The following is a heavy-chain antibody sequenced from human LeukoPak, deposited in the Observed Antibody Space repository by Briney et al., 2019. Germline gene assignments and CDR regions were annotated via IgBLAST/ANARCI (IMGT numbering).Heavy chain of an antibody. D-gene: IGHD1-1*01. V-gene: IGHV3-11*01. CDR3: ARAFGTARIYNWFDP. CDR1: GFTFSDYY. J-gene: IGHJ5*02. CDR2: ISSSVSTI. Sequence: GGSLRLSCAASGFTFSDYYMSWIRQAPGKGLEWVSYISSSVSTIYYADSVKGRFTISRDNAKNSLYLQMNSLRAEDTAVYYCARAFGTARIYNWFDPWGQGTLVTVSS.